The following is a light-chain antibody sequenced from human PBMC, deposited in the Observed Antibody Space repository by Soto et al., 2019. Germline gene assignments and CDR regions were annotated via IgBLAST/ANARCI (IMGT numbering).Light chain of an antibody. CDR3: QQFGSSPPWT. V-gene: IGKV3-20*01. J-gene: IGKJ1*01. Sequence: EIVMTQSPVTLSASPGERVTLSCRTNKSISSNLAWYQQKRGQAPRLLISGVSTRASGVPDRFSGSGSGTDFTLTISRLEPEDFAVYFCQQFGSSPPWTFGQGTKVDI. CDR2: GVS. CDR1: KSISSN.